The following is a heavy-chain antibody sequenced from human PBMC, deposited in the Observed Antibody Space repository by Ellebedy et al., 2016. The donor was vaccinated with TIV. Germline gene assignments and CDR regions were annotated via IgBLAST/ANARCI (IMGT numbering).Heavy chain of an antibody. CDR1: GFTFSSYA. D-gene: IGHD6-19*01. CDR2: ISYDGSNK. CDR3: VKGPPGIAVAGTLFY. V-gene: IGHV3-30*04. J-gene: IGHJ4*02. Sequence: GESLKISCAASGFTFSSYAMHWVRQAPGKGLEWVAVISYDGSNKYYADSVKGRFTISRDNSKNTLYLQMNSLRAEDTAVYYCVKGPPGIAVAGTLFYWGQGTLVTVSS.